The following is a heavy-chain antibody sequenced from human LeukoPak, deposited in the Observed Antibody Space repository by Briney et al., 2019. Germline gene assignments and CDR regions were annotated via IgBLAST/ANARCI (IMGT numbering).Heavy chain of an antibody. V-gene: IGHV3-30*02. CDR2: IRYDGSKK. Sequence: GGSLRLSCAASEFTFSTYGMHWVRQAPGKGLEWVAFIRYDGSKKQDADVVKGRFTISRDNSKNTLYLQMNGLRADDTAVFFCAKEIWPTVTIPGRTYFDYWGQGTLVTVSS. CDR3: AKEIWPTVTIPGRTYFDY. CDR1: EFTFSTYG. D-gene: IGHD4-17*01. J-gene: IGHJ4*02.